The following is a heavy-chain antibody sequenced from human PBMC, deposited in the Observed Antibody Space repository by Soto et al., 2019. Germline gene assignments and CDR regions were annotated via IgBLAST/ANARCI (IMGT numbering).Heavy chain of an antibody. V-gene: IGHV1-18*01. CDR2: ISAYNGNT. CDR1: GYTFTSYG. Sequence: QVQLVQSGAEVKKPGASVKVSCKASGYTFTSYGIGWVRQAPGQGLEWMGWISAYNGNTNYAQKLQGRVTMTTAAATSTAHMELWSLRSDDTAVYYFARDRGSYALAYWGQGTLVTVSS. D-gene: IGHD1-26*01. J-gene: IGHJ4*02. CDR3: ARDRGSYALAY.